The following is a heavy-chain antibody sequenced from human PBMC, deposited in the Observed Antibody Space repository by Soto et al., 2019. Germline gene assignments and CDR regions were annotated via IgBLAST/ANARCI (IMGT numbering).Heavy chain of an antibody. V-gene: IGHV3-7*01. CDR3: ARHYCSGGTCLFGP. Sequence: EVQLVESGGGLVQPGGSLRLSCAASGFTFSSYWMSWVRQAPGKGLEWVANIKQDESEKYYVDSVKGRFTISRDNAKNSLYLQMNSLRAEDTAVYYCARHYCSGGTCLFGPWGQGTLVTVSS. D-gene: IGHD2-15*01. J-gene: IGHJ5*02. CDR1: GFTFSSYW. CDR2: IKQDESEK.